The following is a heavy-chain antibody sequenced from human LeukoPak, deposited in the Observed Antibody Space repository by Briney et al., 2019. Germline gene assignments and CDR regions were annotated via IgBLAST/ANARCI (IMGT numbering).Heavy chain of an antibody. V-gene: IGHV7-4-1*02. CDR1: GYTFTSYG. CDR2: INTNTGNP. J-gene: IGHJ4*02. D-gene: IGHD3-10*01. CDR3: ARVLAMIRGAPFDY. Sequence: ASVKVPCKASGYTFTSYGMNWVRQAPGQGLEWTGWINTNTGNPTYAQDFTGRFVFSLDTSVSTAYLQISSLKAEDTAVYYCARVLAMIRGAPFDYWGQGTLVTVSS.